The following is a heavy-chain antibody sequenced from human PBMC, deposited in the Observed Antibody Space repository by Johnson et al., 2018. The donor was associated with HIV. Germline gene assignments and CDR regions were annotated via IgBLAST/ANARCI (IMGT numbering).Heavy chain of an antibody. CDR3: AKRVPSKQLVDAFDI. V-gene: IGHV3-30*18. Sequence: QMQLVESGGGVVQPGRSLRLSCAASGFTFSSYGMHWVRQAPGMGLEWVAVISYDGSNIYYADSVKARFTISRDNSKNTLYLQMHSLRAEDTAVYYCAKRVPSKQLVDAFDIWGQGTMVTVSS. D-gene: IGHD6-6*01. J-gene: IGHJ3*02. CDR2: ISYDGSNI. CDR1: GFTFSSYG.